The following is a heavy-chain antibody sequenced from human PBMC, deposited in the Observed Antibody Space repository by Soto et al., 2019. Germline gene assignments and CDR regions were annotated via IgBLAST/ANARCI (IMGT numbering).Heavy chain of an antibody. CDR2: FDPEDGET. CDR3: ATSYCSGGSCYHAFDI. CDR1: GYTFTSYA. D-gene: IGHD2-15*01. V-gene: IGHV1-24*01. J-gene: IGHJ3*02. Sequence: ASVKVSCKASGYTFTSYAMHWVRQAPGQRLEWMGGFDPEDGETIYAQKFQGRVTMTEDTSTDTAYMELSSLRSEDTAVYYCATSYCSGGSCYHAFDIWGQGTMVTVSS.